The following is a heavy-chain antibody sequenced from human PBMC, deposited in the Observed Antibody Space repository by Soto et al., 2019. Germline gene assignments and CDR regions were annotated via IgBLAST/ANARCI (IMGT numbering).Heavy chain of an antibody. CDR1: GFTVSSNY. CDR2: IYSGGST. Sequence: GSLRLSCAASGFTVSSNYMSWVRQAPGKGLEWVSVIYSGGSTYYADSVKGRFTISRDNSKNTLYLQMNSLRAEDTAVYYCARAPYPQLNYYYYYYMDVWGKGTTVTVSS. CDR3: ARAPYPQLNYYYYYYMDV. J-gene: IGHJ6*03. D-gene: IGHD2-2*01. V-gene: IGHV3-66*01.